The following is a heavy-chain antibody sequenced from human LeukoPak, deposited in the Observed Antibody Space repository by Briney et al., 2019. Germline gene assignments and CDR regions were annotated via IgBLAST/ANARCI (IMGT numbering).Heavy chain of an antibody. Sequence: ASVKVSCKASGGTFSSYAISWVRQASGQGLEWMGGIIPIFGTANYAQKLQGRVTMTTDTSTSTAYMELRSLRSDDTAVYYRATYYGDYVSAFDIWGQGTMVTVSS. CDR3: ATYYGDYVSAFDI. J-gene: IGHJ3*02. D-gene: IGHD4-17*01. CDR1: GGTFSSYA. CDR2: IIPIFGTA. V-gene: IGHV1-69*05.